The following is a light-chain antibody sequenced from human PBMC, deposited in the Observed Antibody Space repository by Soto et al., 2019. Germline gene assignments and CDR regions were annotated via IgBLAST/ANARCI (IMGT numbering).Light chain of an antibody. CDR2: GAS. CDR3: QQLNSYPLT. V-gene: IGKV1-9*01. J-gene: IGKJ4*01. CDR1: QGFSSN. Sequence: DIQLTQSPSFLSASVGDRVSITCRASQGFSSNLAWYQQKPGKAPKLLIYGASILQSAVPSRFSGTESGTEFTLTISSLQPEDVAAYYCQQLNSYPLTFGGGTKVEIK.